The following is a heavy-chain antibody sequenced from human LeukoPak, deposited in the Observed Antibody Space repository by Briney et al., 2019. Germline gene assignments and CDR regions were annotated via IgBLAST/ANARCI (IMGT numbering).Heavy chain of an antibody. CDR3: ARFMSYSSGWYESYYYGMDV. J-gene: IGHJ6*02. CDR1: GYTFTSYD. Sequence: ASVKVSCKASGYTFTSYDINWVRQATGQGLEWMGWMNPNSGNTGYAQKFQGGVTMTRNTSISTAYMELSSLRSEDTAVYYCARFMSYSSGWYESYYYGMDVWGQGTTVTVSS. D-gene: IGHD6-19*01. V-gene: IGHV1-8*01. CDR2: MNPNSGNT.